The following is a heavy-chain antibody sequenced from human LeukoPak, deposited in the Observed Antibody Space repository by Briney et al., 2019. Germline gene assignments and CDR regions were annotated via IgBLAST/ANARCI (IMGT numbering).Heavy chain of an antibody. V-gene: IGHV4-59*08. D-gene: IGHD6-19*01. CDR3: ARGVYNLIAVAGPFDY. CDR2: IYYSGST. Sequence: PSETLSLTCTVSGGSISSYYWSWIRQPPGKGLEWIGYIYYSGSTNYNPSLKSRVTISVDTSKNQFSLKLSSVTAADTAVYYCARGVYNLIAVAGPFDYWGQGTLVTVSS. J-gene: IGHJ4*02. CDR1: GGSISSYY.